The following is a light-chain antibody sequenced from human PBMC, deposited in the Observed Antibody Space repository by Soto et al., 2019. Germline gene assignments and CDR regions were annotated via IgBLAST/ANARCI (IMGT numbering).Light chain of an antibody. CDR1: QSVSSN. V-gene: IGKV3-15*01. CDR3: QQYNNWPPHT. J-gene: IGKJ5*01. Sequence: EIVMTQSPAPLSVSPGERATLSCRASQSVSSNLAWYQQKPGQAPRLLIYGASTRATGIPARFSGSGSGTEFTLTISSLQSEDFAVYYCQQYNNWPPHTFGQGTRLEIK. CDR2: GAS.